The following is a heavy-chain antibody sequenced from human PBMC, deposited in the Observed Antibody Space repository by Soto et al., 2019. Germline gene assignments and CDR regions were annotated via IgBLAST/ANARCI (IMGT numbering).Heavy chain of an antibody. J-gene: IGHJ2*01. CDR2: IYYSGST. D-gene: IGHD5-12*01. CDR1: GGSISSYY. Sequence: SETLSLTCTVSGGSISSYYWSWIRQPPGKGLEWIGYIYYSGSTNYNPSLKSRVTISVDTSKNQFSLKLSSVTAADTAVYYCARDRGIVATIGNPYWYFDLWGRGTLVTVSS. CDR3: ARDRGIVATIGNPYWYFDL. V-gene: IGHV4-59*01.